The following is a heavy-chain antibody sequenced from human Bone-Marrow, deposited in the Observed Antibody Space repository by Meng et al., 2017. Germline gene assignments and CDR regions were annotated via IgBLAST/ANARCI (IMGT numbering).Heavy chain of an antibody. CDR1: GFSFSFYW. D-gene: IGHD2-21*02. CDR3: ARLAYCGGDCYPIDAFDI. Sequence: GGSLRLSCAASGFSFSFYWMSWVRQAPGKGLEWVANIKQDGSEKYYVDSVKGRFTISRDNAKNSLYLQMNSLRAEDTAVYYCARLAYCGGDCYPIDAFDIWGQGTMVTVSS. CDR2: IKQDGSEK. V-gene: IGHV3-7*01. J-gene: IGHJ3*02.